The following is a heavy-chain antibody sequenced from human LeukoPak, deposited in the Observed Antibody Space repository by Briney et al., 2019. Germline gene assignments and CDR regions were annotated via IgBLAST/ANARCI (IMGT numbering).Heavy chain of an antibody. Sequence: SETLSLTCTVSGGSITSYYWSWIRQPPGKGLEWIGYIYYSGSTNYNPSLKSRVTISVDTSKNQFSLKVNSVTAADTAVYYCARTTRSHGPIGYWGQGTLVTVSS. CDR3: ARTTRSHGPIGY. D-gene: IGHD1-1*01. V-gene: IGHV4-59*01. CDR2: IYYSGST. J-gene: IGHJ4*02. CDR1: GGSITSYY.